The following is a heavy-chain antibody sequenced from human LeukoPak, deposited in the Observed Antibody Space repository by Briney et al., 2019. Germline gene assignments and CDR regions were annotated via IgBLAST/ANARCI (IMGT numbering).Heavy chain of an antibody. Sequence: SETLSLTCTVSGGSISSYYWSLIRQPPGKGLEWIGYIYYSGSTNYNPSLKSRVTISVDTSKNQFSLKLSSVTAADTAVYYCARVCYGRGYYYYYMDVWGKGTTVTVSS. V-gene: IGHV4-59*01. CDR2: IYYSGST. J-gene: IGHJ6*03. D-gene: IGHD2-2*01. CDR3: ARVCYGRGYYYYYMDV. CDR1: GGSISSYY.